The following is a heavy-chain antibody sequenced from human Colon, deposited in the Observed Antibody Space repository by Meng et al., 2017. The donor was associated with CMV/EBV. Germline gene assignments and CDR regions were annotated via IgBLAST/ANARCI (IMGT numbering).Heavy chain of an antibody. D-gene: IGHD6-19*01. J-gene: IGHJ4*02. CDR3: AKVDESRGWEYFDY. CDR1: GFTFSSYG. V-gene: IGHV3-30*02. CDR2: MRSDGSDK. Sequence: GGSLRLSCAASGFTFSSYGMHWVRQAPGKGLDWVAFMRSDGSDKFYAESVKGRFTISRDISKNTLYLQMNSLRAADTALYYCAKVDESRGWEYFDYWGQGTLVTVSS.